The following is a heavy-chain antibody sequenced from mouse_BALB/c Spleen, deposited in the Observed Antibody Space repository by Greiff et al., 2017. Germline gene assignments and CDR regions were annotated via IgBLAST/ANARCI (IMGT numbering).Heavy chain of an antibody. J-gene: IGHJ3*01. Sequence: VQLQQSGPSLVKPSQTLSLTCSVTGDSITSGYWNWIRKFPGNKLEYMGYISYSGSTYYNPSLKSRISITRDTSKNQYYLQLNSVTTEDTATYYCARGDYGNPWFAYWGQGTLVTVSA. D-gene: IGHD2-1*01. CDR2: ISYSGST. CDR3: ARGDYGNPWFAY. CDR1: GDSITSGY. V-gene: IGHV3-8*02.